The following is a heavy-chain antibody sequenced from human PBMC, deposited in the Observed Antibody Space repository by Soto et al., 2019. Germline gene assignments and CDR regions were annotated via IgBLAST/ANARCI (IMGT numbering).Heavy chain of an antibody. V-gene: IGHV1-69*01. Sequence: QVQLVQSGAEVKKPGSSVNVSCKASGGTLNNYAISWVRQAPGQGLEWMGGIIPIFGKTNYAQKFKGRVTITADESTNTAYTELIGLTSDYPAIYYCSRMGDSCVADCYSHSFFDLWGRGTL. CDR2: IIPIFGKT. D-gene: IGHD2-21*02. J-gene: IGHJ2*01. CDR1: GGTLNNYA. CDR3: SRMGDSCVADCYSHSFFDL.